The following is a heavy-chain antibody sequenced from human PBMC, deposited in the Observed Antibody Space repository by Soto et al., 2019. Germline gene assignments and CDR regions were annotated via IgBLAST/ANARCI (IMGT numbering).Heavy chain of an antibody. CDR1: GFTFNNYA. D-gene: IGHD1-1*01. Sequence: QVQLLESGGGVVQPGRSLTLSCAASGFTFNNYAMHWVRQAPGKGLEWVAVISYDGSNKYYADSVKGRFTISKDNSKDTLTLQMNSLRGDDTAVFYCARSLQLERRFYYYAMDVWGQGTTVTVSS. CDR3: ARSLQLERRFYYYAMDV. V-gene: IGHV3-30-3*01. J-gene: IGHJ6*02. CDR2: ISYDGSNK.